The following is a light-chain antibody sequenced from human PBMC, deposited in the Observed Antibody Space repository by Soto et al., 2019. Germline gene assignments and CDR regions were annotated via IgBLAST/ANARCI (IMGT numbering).Light chain of an antibody. J-gene: IGLJ1*01. CDR1: SSNIGAGYD. Sequence: QSVLTQPPSVSGAPGQRVTISCTGSSSNIGAGYDVHWYQQLPGTAPKLLIYGNSNRPSGVPDRFSGSKSGTSASLAITGLKAEDEADYYCQSYASSLSGYVFVSGNKLTVL. CDR3: QSYASSLSGYV. V-gene: IGLV1-40*01. CDR2: GNS.